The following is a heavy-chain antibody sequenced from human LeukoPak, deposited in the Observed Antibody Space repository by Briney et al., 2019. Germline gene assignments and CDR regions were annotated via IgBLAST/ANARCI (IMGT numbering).Heavy chain of an antibody. D-gene: IGHD3-22*01. CDR3: AKDRSSRPTEYYYDSSGYDAFDI. V-gene: IGHV3-23*01. CDR2: VSGSGDST. CDR1: GFTFSNFG. J-gene: IGHJ3*02. Sequence: PGGSLRLSCAASGFTFSNFGMSWVRQAPGKGLEWVSTVSGSGDSTYYADSVKGRFTISRDNSKNTLYLQMNSLRAEDTAVYYCAKDRSSRPTEYYYDSSGYDAFDIWGQGTMVTVSS.